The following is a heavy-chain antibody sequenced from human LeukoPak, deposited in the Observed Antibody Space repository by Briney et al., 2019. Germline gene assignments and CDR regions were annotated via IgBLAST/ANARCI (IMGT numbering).Heavy chain of an antibody. V-gene: IGHV4-39*01. CDR1: GGSISSSSYY. Sequence: SETLSLTCTVSGGSISSSSYYWGWIRQPPGKGLEWIGTIYYYGSTYYNPSLKSRVTISVDTSKNQFSLKLTSVTAADTAVYYCASRPLSFYGSGITGGWFDPWGQGTLVTVSS. D-gene: IGHD3-10*01. CDR3: ASRPLSFYGSGITGGWFDP. J-gene: IGHJ5*02. CDR2: IYYYGST.